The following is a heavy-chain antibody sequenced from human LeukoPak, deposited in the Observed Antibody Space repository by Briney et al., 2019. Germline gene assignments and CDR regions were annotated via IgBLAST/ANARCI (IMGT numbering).Heavy chain of an antibody. V-gene: IGHV3-66*01. CDR1: GFTVSSSY. CDR3: ARDDTYSSGWYYFDY. D-gene: IGHD6-19*01. CDR2: IYSGGTT. J-gene: IGHJ4*02. Sequence: GGSLRLSCAASGFTVSSSYMSWVRQAPGKGLEWVSLIYSGGTTFYGDSVKGRFTISRDNSKNTLYLQMNSLRAEDTAVYYCARDDTYSSGWYYFDYWGQGTLVTVSS.